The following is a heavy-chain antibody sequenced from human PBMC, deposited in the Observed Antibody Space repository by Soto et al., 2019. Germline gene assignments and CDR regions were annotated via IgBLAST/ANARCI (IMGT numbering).Heavy chain of an antibody. CDR2: IPCADGA. V-gene: IGHV2-5*02. CDR3: AHLAAAPTTGLYFDF. J-gene: IGHJ4*02. D-gene: IGHD1-1*01. CDR1: GFSLTTSGEG. Sequence: SGPTLVNATPPLTLTGTWSGFSLTTSGEGVGWMRQPPAKALELLALIPCADGARYRPSLSCSLTITNDPSKTQVVLTMPNLAPADPAPSFCAHLAAAPTTGLYFDFWGQASLVTVSS.